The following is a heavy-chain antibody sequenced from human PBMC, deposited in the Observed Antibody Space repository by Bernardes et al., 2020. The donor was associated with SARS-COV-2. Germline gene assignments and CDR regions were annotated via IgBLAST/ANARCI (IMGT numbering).Heavy chain of an antibody. CDR2: IYWVDDK. D-gene: IGHD3-16*02. Sequence: SGPPLVKPTQTLTLTCTFSGFSLSTSGVGVGWIRQPPGKALEWLALIYWVDDKRYSPSLKSRLTITKDTSNNQVVLTISNMDPVDTATYYCAHSVMTTVGGVIVRDLDAFDIWGQGTMGTVSS. J-gene: IGHJ3*02. V-gene: IGHV2-5*02. CDR3: AHSVMTTVGGVIVRDLDAFDI. CDR1: GFSLSTSGVG.